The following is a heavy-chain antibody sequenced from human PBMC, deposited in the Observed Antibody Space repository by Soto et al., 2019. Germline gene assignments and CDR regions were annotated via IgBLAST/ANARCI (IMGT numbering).Heavy chain of an antibody. CDR3: AKNRGYYYDSTGYHFDY. CDR2: ISDDGSKE. J-gene: IGHJ4*02. CDR1: GFPFSSYG. V-gene: IGHV3-33*08. D-gene: IGHD3-22*01. Sequence: PGGSLRLSCAASGFPFSSYGMHWVRQVPGKGLEWAAVISDDGSKEWYADSVKGRFTISRDNSKNTLYLQMNSLRAEDTAVYYCAKNRGYYYDSTGYHFDYWGQETLVTVSS.